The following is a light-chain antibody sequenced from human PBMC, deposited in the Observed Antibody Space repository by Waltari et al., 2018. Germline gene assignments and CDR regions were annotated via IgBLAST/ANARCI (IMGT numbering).Light chain of an antibody. V-gene: IGKV3-20*01. J-gene: IGKJ1*01. CDR3: QKYVSLPAT. CDR2: DAS. CDR1: QSVSRS. Sequence: SCRPSQSVSRSVAWYQQKPGQAPRLLIFDASSRATGIPDRFSGSGSGTDFSLTISRLEPEDFAGYYCQKYVSLPATFGQGTKVEI.